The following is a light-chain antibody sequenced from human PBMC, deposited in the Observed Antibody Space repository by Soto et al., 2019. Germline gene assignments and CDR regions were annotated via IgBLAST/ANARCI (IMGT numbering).Light chain of an antibody. Sequence: IVLTQSPGTLSLSPGERATLSCRASQSISSNLAWYQQKNGQTPRLLIYGASTRAAGIPARFSGSGSGTDFTLTISRLEPEDFAVYYCQQYGSSGTFGQGTRLEIK. V-gene: IGKV3-20*01. CDR2: GAS. CDR3: QQYGSSGT. J-gene: IGKJ5*01. CDR1: QSISSN.